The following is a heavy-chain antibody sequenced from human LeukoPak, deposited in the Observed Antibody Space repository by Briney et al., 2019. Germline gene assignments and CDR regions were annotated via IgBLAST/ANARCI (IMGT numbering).Heavy chain of an antibody. D-gene: IGHD2-2*01. CDR3: AGEGKYCSSTSCYEYYYYYGMDV. CDR1: GYTFTGYY. CDR2: INPNSGGT. J-gene: IGHJ6*02. Sequence: ASVKVSCKASGYTFTGYYMHWVRQAPGQGLEWMGRINPNSGGTNYAQKFQGRVTMTRDTSISTAYMELSRLRSDDTAVYYCAGEGKYCSSTSCYEYYYYYGMDVWGQGTTVTVSS. V-gene: IGHV1-2*06.